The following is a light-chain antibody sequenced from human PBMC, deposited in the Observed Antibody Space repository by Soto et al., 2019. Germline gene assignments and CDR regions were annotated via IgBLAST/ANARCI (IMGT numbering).Light chain of an antibody. Sequence: QSALTQPASVSGSPGQSITISCTGTSSDVGAYNLVSWYQQHPGRAPKLFIFDVSYRPSGVSTRFSGSKSGNTASLTISGLQAEDEAFYYCSSYTNTSTLVFGGGTKLTVL. CDR1: SSDVGAYNL. CDR2: DVS. V-gene: IGLV2-14*03. J-gene: IGLJ3*02. CDR3: SSYTNTSTLV.